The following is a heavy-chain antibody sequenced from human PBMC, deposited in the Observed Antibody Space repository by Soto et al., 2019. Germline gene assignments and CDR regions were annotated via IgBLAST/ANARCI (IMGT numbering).Heavy chain of an antibody. D-gene: IGHD1-1*01. CDR2: IYYSGST. Sequence: SETLSLTCTVSGGSVSSATYYWSWIRQPPGKGLEWIAFIYYSGSTNYNPSLKSRVTISVDTSKNQLSLKLSSVTAADTAVDYCARMATTGYFDYWGQGTLVTVSS. J-gene: IGHJ4*02. CDR1: GGSVSSATYY. V-gene: IGHV4-61*01. CDR3: ARMATTGYFDY.